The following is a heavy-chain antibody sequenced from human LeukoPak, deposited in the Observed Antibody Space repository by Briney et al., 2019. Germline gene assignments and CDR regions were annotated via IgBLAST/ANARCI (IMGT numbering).Heavy chain of an antibody. CDR1: GCSISSGYY. D-gene: IGHD6-13*01. V-gene: IGHV4-38-2*02. CDR3: ARGLGFLIGSIWYPDAFDI. Sequence: SETLSLTCTVSGCSISSGYYWGWIRQPPGKGLEWIVVYHVGTTDYNPSLRSRVTISVDGSKNQMSLTLRSVAAEDTAMYYCARGLGFLIGSIWYPDAFDIWGQGAMVTVSS. CDR2: VYHVGTT. J-gene: IGHJ3*02.